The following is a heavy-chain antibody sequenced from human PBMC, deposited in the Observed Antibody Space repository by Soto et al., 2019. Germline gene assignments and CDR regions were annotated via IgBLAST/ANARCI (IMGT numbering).Heavy chain of an antibody. CDR3: ARDQRAVAGPRRYYYYGMDV. D-gene: IGHD6-19*01. Sequence: QPGGSLRLSCAASGFTFSSYWMHWVRQAPGKGLVWVSRINSDGSSTSYADSVKGRFTISRDNAKNTLYLQMNSLRAEDTAVYYCARDQRAVAGPRRYYYYGMDVWGQGTTVTVSS. J-gene: IGHJ6*02. V-gene: IGHV3-74*01. CDR1: GFTFSSYW. CDR2: INSDGSST.